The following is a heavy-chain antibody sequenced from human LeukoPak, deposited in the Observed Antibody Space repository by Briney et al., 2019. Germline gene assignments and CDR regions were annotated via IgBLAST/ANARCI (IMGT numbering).Heavy chain of an antibody. Sequence: SETLSLTCTVSGYSISSGYYWGWIRQPPGKGLEWIGSIYHSGSTYYNPSLKSRVTISVDTSKNQFSLKLSSVTAADTAAYYCARDVNMDVWGKGTTVTVSS. J-gene: IGHJ6*03. CDR1: GYSISSGYY. D-gene: IGHD3-16*02. CDR2: IYHSGST. CDR3: ARDVNMDV. V-gene: IGHV4-38-2*02.